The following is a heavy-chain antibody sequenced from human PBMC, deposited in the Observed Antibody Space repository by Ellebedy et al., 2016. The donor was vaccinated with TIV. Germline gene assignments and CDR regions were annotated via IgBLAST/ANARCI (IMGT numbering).Heavy chain of an antibody. CDR2: ISAYNGNT. J-gene: IGHJ4*02. CDR3: ARVRGIVGATLFFDY. D-gene: IGHD1-26*01. V-gene: IGHV1-18*01. CDR1: GYTFTSYG. Sequence: ASVKVSCXASGYTFTSYGISWVRQAPGQGLEWMGWISAYNGNTNYAQKLQGRVTMTTDTSTSTAYMELRSLRSDDTAVYYCARVRGIVGATLFFDYWGQGTLVTVSS.